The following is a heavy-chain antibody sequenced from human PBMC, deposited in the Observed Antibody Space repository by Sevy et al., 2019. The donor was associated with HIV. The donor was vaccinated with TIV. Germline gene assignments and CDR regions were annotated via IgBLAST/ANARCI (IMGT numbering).Heavy chain of an antibody. V-gene: IGHV4-34*01. Sequence: SETLSLTCAAYGGSFSGYYWSWIRQPPGKGLEWIGEINHSGSTNYNPSLKSRVTISGDTSKNQFSLKLSSVTAADTAVYYCARHCSSTSCSHAFDIWGQGTMVTVSS. D-gene: IGHD2-2*01. J-gene: IGHJ3*02. CDR1: GGSFSGYY. CDR2: INHSGST. CDR3: ARHCSSTSCSHAFDI.